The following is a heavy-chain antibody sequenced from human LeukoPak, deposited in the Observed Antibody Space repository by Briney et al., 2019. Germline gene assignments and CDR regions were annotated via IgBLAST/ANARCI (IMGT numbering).Heavy chain of an antibody. V-gene: IGHV3-21*01. CDR3: ARDPGRSRHYYDSSGYPDY. CDR1: GFTFSSYS. CDR2: ISSSSSYI. Sequence: GRSLRLSCAASGFTFSSYSMNWVRQAPGKGLEWVSSISSSSSYIYYADSVKGRFTISRDNAKNSLYLQMNSLRAEDTAVYYCARDPGRSRHYYDSSGYPDYWGQGTLVTVSS. J-gene: IGHJ4*02. D-gene: IGHD3-22*01.